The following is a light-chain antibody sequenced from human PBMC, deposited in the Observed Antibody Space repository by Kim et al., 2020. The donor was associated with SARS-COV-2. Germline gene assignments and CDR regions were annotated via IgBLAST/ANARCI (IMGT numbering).Light chain of an antibody. CDR3: QQRSNWYT. CDR2: DAF. Sequence: PGESATLSCRASQSIGSSLAWYQHKPGQAPRLLIYDAFNRDTGIPARFSGSGSGTDSALTISSLEPEDFAVYYCQQRSNWYTFGQGTKLEI. J-gene: IGKJ2*01. V-gene: IGKV3-11*01. CDR1: QSIGSS.